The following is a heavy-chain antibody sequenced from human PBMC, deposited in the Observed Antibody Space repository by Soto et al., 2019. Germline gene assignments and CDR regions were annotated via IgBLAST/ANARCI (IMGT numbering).Heavy chain of an antibody. CDR3: VRYGYYCLDI. D-gene: IGHD4-17*01. V-gene: IGHV4-4*02. J-gene: IGHJ6*02. Sequence: QIQLQESGPGLVKSSGTLSLTCTVSGDSITNSDWWSWVRQSPGKGLEWIGEIHHSGATNYNPSLKSRVTISVDKSTNHLSLQVRSVTAADTAVYYCVRYGYYCLDIWGRGTTVTVSS. CDR1: GDSITNSDW. CDR2: IHHSGAT.